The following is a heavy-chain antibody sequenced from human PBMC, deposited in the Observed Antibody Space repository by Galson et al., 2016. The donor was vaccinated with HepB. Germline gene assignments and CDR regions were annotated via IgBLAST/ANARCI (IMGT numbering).Heavy chain of an antibody. CDR2: IDQSDSST. CDR1: GYSFTKYW. J-gene: IGHJ4*01. CDR3: ARHPNDFYGASWGGYFDY. Sequence: QSGAEVKKPGESLRISCKASGYSFTKYWISWVRQMPGKGLEWMGRIDQSDSSTIYNPPFQGHVTMSLDKTSSTAFLQWSSLWASDTAIYYCARHPNDFYGASWGGYFDYWGRGTLVTVSA. D-gene: IGHD2-21*02. V-gene: IGHV5-10-1*01.